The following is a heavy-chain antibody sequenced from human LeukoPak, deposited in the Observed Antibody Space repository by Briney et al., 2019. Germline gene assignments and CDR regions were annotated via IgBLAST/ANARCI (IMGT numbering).Heavy chain of an antibody. J-gene: IGHJ4*02. D-gene: IGHD2-15*01. CDR1: GGSISSSSYY. CDR3: ARPRVNCSGGSCFYYFDY. V-gene: IGHV4-39*01. CDR2: IYYSGST. Sequence: SETLSLTCTVSGGSISSSSYYWGWIRQPPGKGLVWIGSIYYSGSTYYNPSLKSRVTISVDTSKNQFSLKLSSVTAADTAVYYCARPRVNCSGGSCFYYFDYWGQGTLVTVSS.